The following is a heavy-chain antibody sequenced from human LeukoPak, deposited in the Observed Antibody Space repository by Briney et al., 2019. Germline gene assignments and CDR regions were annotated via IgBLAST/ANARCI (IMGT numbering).Heavy chain of an antibody. CDR2: IIPIFGTA. J-gene: IGHJ4*02. D-gene: IGHD2-15*01. V-gene: IGHV1-69*01. CDR3: ASLLSSRPDY. Sequence: GSSVKVSCKACRGTFSSYAISWVRQAPGQGLEWMGGIIPIFGTANYAQKFQGRVTITADESTSTAYMELSSLRSEDTAVYYCASLLSSRPDYWGQGTLVTVSS. CDR1: RGTFSSYA.